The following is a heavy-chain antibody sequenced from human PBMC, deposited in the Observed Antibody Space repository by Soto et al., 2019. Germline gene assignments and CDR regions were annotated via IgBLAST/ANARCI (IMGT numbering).Heavy chain of an antibody. Sequence: QVQLVQSGAEVKKPGASVKVSCKTSGYTFTSYAIHWVRQAPGQGLEWLGWLNIGNGNTQYSPKLHDRVTLTRDTSASRAYRELISLRAEATAVYYCAREPLCGGRWYVPLFDPWGQGAMVTVSS. CDR2: LNIGNGNT. D-gene: IGHD2-15*01. V-gene: IGHV1-3*04. CDR1: GYTFTSYA. CDR3: AREPLCGGRWYVPLFDP. J-gene: IGHJ5*02.